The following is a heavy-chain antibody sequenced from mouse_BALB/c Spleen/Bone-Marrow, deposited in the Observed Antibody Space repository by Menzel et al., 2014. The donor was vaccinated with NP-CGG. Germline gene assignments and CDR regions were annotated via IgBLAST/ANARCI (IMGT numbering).Heavy chain of an antibody. V-gene: IGHV14-4*02. J-gene: IGHJ1*01. Sequence: VQLQQSGAELVRSGASVKLSCTASGFNIKDYYMHWVKQRPEQGLEWIGWIDPENGDTEYAPKFQGKATMPADTSSNTGYLQLSSLASEDTAVYYCNRYGWYFDVWGAGTPVTGSS. CDR1: GFNIKDYY. D-gene: IGHD2-14*01. CDR2: IDPENGDT. CDR3: NRYGWYFDV.